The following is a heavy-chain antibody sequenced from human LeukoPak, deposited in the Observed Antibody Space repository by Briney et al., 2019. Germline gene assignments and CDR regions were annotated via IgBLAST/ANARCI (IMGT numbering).Heavy chain of an antibody. CDR3: ARGDYGDLYYFDY. D-gene: IGHD4-17*01. J-gene: IGHJ4*02. CDR1: EFTFSSYA. V-gene: IGHV3-23*01. CDR2: ISGSGGST. Sequence: GGSLRLSCAASEFTFSSYAMSWVRQAPGKGLEWVSTISGSGGSTYYADSVKGRFTISRDNSINTLYLRMNSLRAEGTAVYFCARGDYGDLYYFDYWGQGTLVTVSS.